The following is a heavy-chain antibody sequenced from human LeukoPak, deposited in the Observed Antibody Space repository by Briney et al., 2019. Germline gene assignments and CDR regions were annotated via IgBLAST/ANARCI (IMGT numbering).Heavy chain of an antibody. J-gene: IGHJ6*03. Sequence: SETLSLICTVSGGSISSSSYYWGWIRQPPGKGLEWIGSIYYSGSTYYNPSLKSRVTISVDTSKNQFSLKLSSVTAADTAVYYCARPQAVNYYYYYMDVWGKGTTVTVSS. CDR2: IYYSGST. V-gene: IGHV4-39*01. CDR3: ARPQAVNYYYYYMDV. CDR1: GGSISSSSYY. D-gene: IGHD6-19*01.